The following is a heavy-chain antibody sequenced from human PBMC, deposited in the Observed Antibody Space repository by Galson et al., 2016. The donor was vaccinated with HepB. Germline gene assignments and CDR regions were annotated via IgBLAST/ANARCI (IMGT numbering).Heavy chain of an antibody. V-gene: IGHV3-21*01. CDR1: GFNFGSYN. CDR3: ARAGDSGSTSFHYFDS. Sequence: SLRLSCAASGFNFGSYNMNWVRQAPGKGLEWVSSIDSTSRYIYYGDSVKGRFTISRDNANNSLYLHMNSLRVEDTAVYYCARAGDSGSTSFHYFDSWGQGTLVAVSS. CDR2: IDSTSRYI. J-gene: IGHJ4*02. D-gene: IGHD3-10*01.